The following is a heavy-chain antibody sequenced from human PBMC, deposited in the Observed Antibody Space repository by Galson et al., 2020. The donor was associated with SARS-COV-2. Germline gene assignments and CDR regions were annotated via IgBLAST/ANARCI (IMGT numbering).Heavy chain of an antibody. D-gene: IGHD3-10*02. Sequence: GGSLRLSCQASGFTLEHYALSWFRQAPGKGLEWVGFIRGKGYGGTTEYAASVTGRFTISRDDSKSMAYLQMSSLRTEDTAVYYCARDLSMFVYYYYGMDIWGQGTPVTVSS. CDR1: GFTLEHYA. CDR2: IRGKGYGGTT. J-gene: IGHJ6*02. V-gene: IGHV3-49*03. CDR3: ARDLSMFVYYYYGMDI.